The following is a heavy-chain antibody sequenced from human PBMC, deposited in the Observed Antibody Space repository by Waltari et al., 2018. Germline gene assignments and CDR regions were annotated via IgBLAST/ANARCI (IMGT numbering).Heavy chain of an antibody. CDR3: ARGGRGIAAAGTSEFWGY. CDR1: GGSISSYY. Sequence: QVQLQESGPGLVKPSETLSLTCTVSGGSISSYYWSWIRQPAGKGLEWIGRIYTSGSTNYNPSLKSRVTMSVDTSKNQFSLKLSSVTAEDTAVYYCARGGRGIAAAGTSEFWGYWGQGTLVTVSS. CDR2: IYTSGST. J-gene: IGHJ4*02. D-gene: IGHD6-13*01. V-gene: IGHV4-4*07.